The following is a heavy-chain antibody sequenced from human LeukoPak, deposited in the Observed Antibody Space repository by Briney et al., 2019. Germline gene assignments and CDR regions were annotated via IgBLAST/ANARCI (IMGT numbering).Heavy chain of an antibody. CDR1: GFTFSSYW. CDR3: ARHWSHSVAQFGRSYWFDP. CDR2: IKEDGSEK. J-gene: IGHJ5*02. V-gene: IGHV3-7*05. Sequence: GGSLRLACVASGFTFSSYWMGWVRQAPGKGLEWVANIKEDGSEKNYVDSVKGRFTISRDNAKKSLYLQMNGLRAEDTAVYYCARHWSHSVAQFGRSYWFDPWGQGTLVTVSS. D-gene: IGHD2-15*01.